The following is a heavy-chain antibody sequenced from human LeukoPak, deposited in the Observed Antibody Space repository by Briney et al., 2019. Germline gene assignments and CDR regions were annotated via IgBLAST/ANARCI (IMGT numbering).Heavy chain of an antibody. CDR1: GVSFNSFY. J-gene: IGHJ4*02. D-gene: IGHD6-19*01. Sequence: GGSLRLSCTVSGVSFNSFYMNWVRQAPGKGLEWISYIDTQSQTVYCADSMRGRFTISRDNAKNSLYLQINSLRDEDTALYYCAGGGDSGWAIDNWGQGTLVIVSS. CDR3: AGGGDSGWAIDN. CDR2: IDTQSQTV. V-gene: IGHV3-48*02.